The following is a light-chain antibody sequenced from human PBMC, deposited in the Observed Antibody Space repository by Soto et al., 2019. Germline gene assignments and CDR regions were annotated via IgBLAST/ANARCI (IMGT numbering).Light chain of an antibody. V-gene: IGKV1-33*01. Sequence: DIQMTQSPSSLSASVGDRVTITCQASQHIIKFVNWYQQNPGKAPRLLIYDGSNLETGVPSRFSGSGSGTDFTFTISSLQPEDTAIYYCQQYHYRPYTFGQGTKLEIK. CDR1: QHIIKF. J-gene: IGKJ2*01. CDR2: DGS. CDR3: QQYHYRPYT.